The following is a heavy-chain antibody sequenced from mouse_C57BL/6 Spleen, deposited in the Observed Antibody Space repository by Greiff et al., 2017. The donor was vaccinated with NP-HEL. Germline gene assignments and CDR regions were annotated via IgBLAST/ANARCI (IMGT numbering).Heavy chain of an antibody. CDR1: GFTFSDYG. CDR3: ARLGSSYSTTWFAY. CDR2: ISNLAYSI. D-gene: IGHD1-1*01. J-gene: IGHJ3*01. V-gene: IGHV5-15*01. Sequence: EVQLVESGGGLVQPGGSLKLSCAASGFTFSDYGMAWVRQAPRKGPEWVAFISNLAYSIYYADTVTGRFTISRENAKNTLYLEMSSLRSEDTAMYYCARLGSSYSTTWFAYWGQGTLVTVSA.